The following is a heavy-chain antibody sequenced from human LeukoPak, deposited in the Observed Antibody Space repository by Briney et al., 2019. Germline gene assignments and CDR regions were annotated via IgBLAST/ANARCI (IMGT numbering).Heavy chain of an antibody. CDR1: GGSISSSTYY. J-gene: IGHJ6*03. V-gene: IGHV4-39*06. CDR2: IYYSGNT. D-gene: IGHD2-15*01. Sequence: PSETLSLTCTVSGGSISSSTYYWGWIRQPPGKGLEWIGSIYYSGNTYYNTSLKSRVTISVDKSKNQFALKLSSVTAADTAVYYCARWWELGWYYMDVWGKGTTVTISS. CDR3: ARWWELGWYYMDV.